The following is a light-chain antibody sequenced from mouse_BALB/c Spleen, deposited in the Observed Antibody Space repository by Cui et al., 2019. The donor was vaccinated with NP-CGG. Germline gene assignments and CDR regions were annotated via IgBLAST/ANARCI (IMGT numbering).Light chain of an antibody. Sequence: QAVVTQESALTTSPGETVTLTCRSSTGAVTTSNYANWVQAKPDHLFTGLIVGTNNRAPGFPAKFSGSRIGDRVALTITGAQTKNEENYFCALWYSNHWVFGGGTKLTVL. CDR3: ALWYSNHWV. CDR1: TGAVTTSNY. J-gene: IGLJ1*01. CDR2: GTN. V-gene: IGLV1*01.